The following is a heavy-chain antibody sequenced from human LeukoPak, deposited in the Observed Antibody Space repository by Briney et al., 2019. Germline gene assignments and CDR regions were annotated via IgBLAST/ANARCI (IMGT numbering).Heavy chain of an antibody. D-gene: IGHD5-18*01. J-gene: IGHJ4*02. CDR1: GFTFGSYA. CDR2: ISGSGGST. Sequence: AGGSLRLSCAASGFTFGSYAMSWVRQAPGKGLEWVSAISGSGGSTYYADSVKGRFTISRDNSKNTLYLQMNSLRAEDTAVYYCAKDRRYSYGPSDYWGQETLVTVSS. V-gene: IGHV3-23*01. CDR3: AKDRRYSYGPSDY.